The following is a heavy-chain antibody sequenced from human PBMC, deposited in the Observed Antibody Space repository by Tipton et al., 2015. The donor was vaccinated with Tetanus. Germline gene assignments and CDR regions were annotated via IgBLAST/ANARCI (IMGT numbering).Heavy chain of an antibody. CDR3: ATDRRGPGEVRGLDN. CDR2: LFHTGTT. D-gene: IGHD3-10*01. Sequence: TLSLTCAVSGGSLSNSLYYWGWIRQPPGKGLECLGSLFHTGTTFYNTSLRSRVTMSVDTSKNQFSRKLNSGTAADTAVYYCATDRRGPGEVRGLDNWGQGSLVTVSS. V-gene: IGHV4-39*02. J-gene: IGHJ4*02. CDR1: GGSLSNSLYY.